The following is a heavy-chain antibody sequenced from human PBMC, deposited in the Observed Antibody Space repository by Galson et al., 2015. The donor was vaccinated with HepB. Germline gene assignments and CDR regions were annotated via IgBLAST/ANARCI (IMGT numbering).Heavy chain of an antibody. J-gene: IGHJ4*02. CDR2: VSASGDSI. Sequence: SLRLSCAASGFTFSSYGMNWVRQAPGKGLEWVSVVSASGDSIFYADSVKGRFTISRDNSKNTLYLQMNSLRAEDTAVYYCAKRSLNSGYGGYFDYWGQGTLVSVSS. CDR3: AKRSLNSGYGGYFDY. CDR1: GFTFSSYG. D-gene: IGHD5-12*01. V-gene: IGHV3-23*01.